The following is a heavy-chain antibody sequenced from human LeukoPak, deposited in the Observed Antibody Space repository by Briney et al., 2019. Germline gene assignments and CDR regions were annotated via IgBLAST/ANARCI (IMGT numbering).Heavy chain of an antibody. CDR2: INWNGGST. CDR3: ARILLWFGETSDAFDI. Sequence: PGGSLRLSCAASGFTFSSYGMHWVRQAPGKGLEWVSGINWNGGSTGYADSVKGRFTISRDNAKNSLYLQMNSLRAEDTALYYCARILLWFGETSDAFDIWGQGTMVTVSS. D-gene: IGHD3-10*01. J-gene: IGHJ3*02. CDR1: GFTFSSYG. V-gene: IGHV3-20*04.